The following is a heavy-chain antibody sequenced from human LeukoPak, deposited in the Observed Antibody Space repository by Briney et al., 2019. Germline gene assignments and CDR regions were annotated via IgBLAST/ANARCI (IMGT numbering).Heavy chain of an antibody. CDR3: ARVLPAAANYFDY. J-gene: IGHJ4*02. V-gene: IGHV4-38-2*01. CDR2: IHHSGST. CDR1: GYSISSGYY. Sequence: SETLSLTCAVSGYSISSGYYWGWVRQPPGKGLEWIASIHHSGSTYYNPSLKSRVTISVDTSKNQFSLKLSSVTAADTAVYYCARVLPAAANYFDYWGQGTLVTVSS. D-gene: IGHD6-13*01.